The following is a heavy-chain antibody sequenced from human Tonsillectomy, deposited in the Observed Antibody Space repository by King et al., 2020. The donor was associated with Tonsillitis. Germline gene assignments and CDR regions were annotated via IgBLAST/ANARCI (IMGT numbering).Heavy chain of an antibody. V-gene: IGHV5-51*01. Sequence: QLVQSGAEVKKPGESLKISCKGSGYSFTNYWIGWVRQMPGKGLEWMGIIFPGDSDTRYSPSFQGQVTISADKSISTTYLQWSSLKASDTAMYYCARPHIIAPAGFSFDYWGQGTLVTVSS. CDR1: GYSFTNYW. CDR2: IFPGDSDT. CDR3: ARPHIIAPAGFSFDY. J-gene: IGHJ4*02. D-gene: IGHD6-13*01.